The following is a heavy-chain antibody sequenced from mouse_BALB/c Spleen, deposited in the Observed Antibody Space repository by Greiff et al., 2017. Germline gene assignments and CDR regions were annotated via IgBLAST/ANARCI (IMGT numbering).Heavy chain of an antibody. CDR2: ISSGGST. J-gene: IGHJ2*01. CDR3: TRGILRPGVDY. Sequence: EVQLVESGGGLVKPGGSLKLSCAASGFTFSSYAMPWVRQTPEKRLEWVASISSGGSTYYPDSVKGRFTISRDNARNILYMRMSSLRSEDTAMYYCTRGILRPGVDYWGQGTTLTVSS. CDR1: GFTFSSYA. V-gene: IGHV5-6-5*01. D-gene: IGHD1-2*01.